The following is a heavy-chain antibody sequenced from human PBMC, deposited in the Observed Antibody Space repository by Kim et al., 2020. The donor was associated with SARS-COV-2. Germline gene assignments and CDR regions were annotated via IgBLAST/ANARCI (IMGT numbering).Heavy chain of an antibody. CDR2: INHSGST. D-gene: IGHD3-10*01. CDR3: ASYGSGSLLKIDY. Sequence: SETLSLTCAVYGGSFSGYYWSWIRQPPGKGLEWIGEINHSGSTNYNPSLKSRVTISVDTSKNQFSLKLSSVTAADTAVYYCASYGSGSLLKIDYWGQGTLVTVSS. CDR1: GGSFSGYY. J-gene: IGHJ4*02. V-gene: IGHV4-34*01.